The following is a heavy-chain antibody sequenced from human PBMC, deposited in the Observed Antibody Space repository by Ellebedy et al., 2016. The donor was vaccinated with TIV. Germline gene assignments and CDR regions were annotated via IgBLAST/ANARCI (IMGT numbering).Heavy chain of an antibody. D-gene: IGHD3-10*01. V-gene: IGHV3-30*03. CDR2: ISSDGSNK. CDR3: ARGGSSGSSDY. J-gene: IGHJ4*02. CDR1: GFTFRSHG. Sequence: GGSLRLXXVASGFTFRSHGIYWVRQAPGKGLEWVAVISSDGSNKYYADSVKGRFTISRDNSKNTLYLQMNSLRTDDMAVYHCARGGSSGSSDYWGQGTVVTVSS.